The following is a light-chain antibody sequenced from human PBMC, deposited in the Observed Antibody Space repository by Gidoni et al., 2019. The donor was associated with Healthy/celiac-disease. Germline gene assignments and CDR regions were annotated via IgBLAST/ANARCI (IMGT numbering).Light chain of an antibody. V-gene: IGKV2-30*01. CDR2: KVS. Sequence: DVVMTTSPLSLTVTLGQPASISCRSGQCSVYSDGNTYVNWFQQRPGQSPRRLIYKVSNRDYGVQDRVSGSGSGTDFTLKISRVEAEDVGVYYCMQCTHWPTLYGVGQGTKLEIK. J-gene: IGKJ2*01. CDR3: MQCTHWPTLYG. CDR1: QCSVYSDGNTY.